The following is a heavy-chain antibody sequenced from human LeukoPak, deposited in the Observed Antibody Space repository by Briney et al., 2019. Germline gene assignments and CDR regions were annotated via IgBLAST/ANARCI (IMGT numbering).Heavy chain of an antibody. D-gene: IGHD1-26*01. CDR2: INYSGSS. Sequence: SETLSLTCTVSGGTISSGSYYWRWIRQPPGKGLEWIGYINYSGSSNYNPSLRSRVTISVDTSKNQFSLKLLCVTAADTAVYYCAREVVGATNGMDVWGQGTTVTVSS. V-gene: IGHV4-61*01. CDR3: AREVVGATNGMDV. CDR1: GGTISSGSYY. J-gene: IGHJ6*02.